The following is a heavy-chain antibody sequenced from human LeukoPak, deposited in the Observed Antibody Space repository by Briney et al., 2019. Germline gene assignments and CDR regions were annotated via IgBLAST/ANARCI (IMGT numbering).Heavy chain of an antibody. J-gene: IGHJ3*02. V-gene: IGHV3-48*03. Sequence: GGSLRLSCAASGFTFSSYEMNWVRQAPGKGLEWVSYISSSGSTIYYADSVNGRFTISRDNAKNSLYLQMNSLRAEDTAVYYCASLPSYDFWSGYPGAFDIWGQGTMVTVSS. CDR3: ASLPSYDFWSGYPGAFDI. CDR1: GFTFSSYE. D-gene: IGHD3-3*01. CDR2: ISSSGSTI.